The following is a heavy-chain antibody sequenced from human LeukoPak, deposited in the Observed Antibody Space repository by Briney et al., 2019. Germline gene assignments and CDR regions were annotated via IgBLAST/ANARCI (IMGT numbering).Heavy chain of an antibody. CDR2: IIPMFGTT. Sequence: SVKVSCKTSGGSFRSYAISWVRQAPGQGLEWMGEIIPMFGTTNYAQKFQGRVTVTADESTRTAYMELSSLRSEDTAVYYCARGVVVVAALVQYYYYGMDVWGQGTTVTVSS. CDR1: GGSFRSYA. V-gene: IGHV1-69*13. D-gene: IGHD2-15*01. CDR3: ARGVVVVAALVQYYYYGMDV. J-gene: IGHJ6*02.